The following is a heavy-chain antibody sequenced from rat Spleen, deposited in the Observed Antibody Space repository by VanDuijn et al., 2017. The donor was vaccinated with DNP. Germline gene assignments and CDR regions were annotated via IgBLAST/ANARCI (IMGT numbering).Heavy chain of an antibody. J-gene: IGHJ2*01. Sequence: EVQLVETGGGLVQPGRSLKLSCVASGFTFSSYWMYWIRQAPGKGLEWIASINTDGGSTYYPDPVKGRFTISRDNAENTVYLQMNSLRSEDTATYYCAKDGRTGNWGYWGQGVMVTVSS. D-gene: IGHD5-1*01. V-gene: IGHV5-58*01. CDR2: INTDGGST. CDR1: GFTFSSYW. CDR3: AKDGRTGNWGY.